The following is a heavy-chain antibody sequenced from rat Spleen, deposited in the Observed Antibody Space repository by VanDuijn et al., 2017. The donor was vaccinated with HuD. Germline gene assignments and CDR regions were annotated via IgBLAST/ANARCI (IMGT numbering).Heavy chain of an antibody. CDR3: ARGPFINTVVLTLLNY. J-gene: IGHJ2*01. CDR1: GFTFSSYW. D-gene: IGHD1-1*01. V-gene: IGHV5-58*01. Sequence: EVQLVETGGGLVQPGRSLKLSCVASGFTFSSYWMYWIRQAPGKGPEWVSSINTDGGNTYYPDSVKGRFTISRENAENTLYLQMNSLRSEDTATYYCARGPFINTVVLTLLNYWGQGVMVPVSS. CDR2: INTDGGNT.